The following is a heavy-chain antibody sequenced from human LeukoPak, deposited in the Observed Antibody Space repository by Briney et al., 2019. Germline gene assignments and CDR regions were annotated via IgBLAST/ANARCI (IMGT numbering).Heavy chain of an antibody. CDR2: IYYTGTT. CDR1: GGSLSGHY. D-gene: IGHD2-2*01. J-gene: IGHJ4*02. V-gene: IGHV4-59*11. CDR3: ARFSWGCSTASCYLTN. Sequence: SETLSLTCTVGGGSLSGHYWGWIRQPPGKGLELVGHIYYTGTTFYNPSLNSRVAITLDTSRNQFSLRLTSVIAADTAVYYCARFSWGCSTASCYLTNWGQGALVTVSS.